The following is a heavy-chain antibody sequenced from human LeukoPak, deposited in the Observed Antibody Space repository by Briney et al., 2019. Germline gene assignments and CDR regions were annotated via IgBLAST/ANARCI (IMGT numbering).Heavy chain of an antibody. V-gene: IGHV3-23*01. CDR3: AKEGFHY. Sequence: GGSLRLSCIASGFTFGDYAMSWVRQAPGKGLEWVSGISVSGVSTDYADSVKGRFTISRDNSKNTLYLQMNSLRAEDTAVYYCAKEGFHYWGQGTLVTVSS. CDR1: GFTFGDYA. J-gene: IGHJ4*02. CDR2: ISVSGVST.